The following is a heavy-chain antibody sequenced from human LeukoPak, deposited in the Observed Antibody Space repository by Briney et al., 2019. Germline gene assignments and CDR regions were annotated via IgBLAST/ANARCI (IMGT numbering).Heavy chain of an antibody. CDR3: ARDGGGHSSGYYWYYYYMDV. CDR2: ISSSSNYI. J-gene: IGHJ6*03. CDR1: GFTFSSYS. V-gene: IGHV3-21*01. D-gene: IGHD3-22*01. Sequence: GGSLRLSCAASGFTFSSYSMNWVRQAPGKGLEWVSSISSSSNYIYYADSVKGRFTISRDNAKNSLYLQMNSLRVEDTAVYYCARDGGGHSSGYYWYYYYMDVWGKGSTVTVSS.